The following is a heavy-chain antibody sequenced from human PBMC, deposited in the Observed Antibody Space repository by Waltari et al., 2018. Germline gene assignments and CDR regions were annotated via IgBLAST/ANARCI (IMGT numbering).Heavy chain of an antibody. J-gene: IGHJ4*02. CDR1: GGSISSYY. CDR2: IYYSGST. V-gene: IGHV4-59*01. D-gene: IGHD3-22*01. CDR3: AKDIYYYDSSGFHFDY. Sequence: QVQLQESGPGLVKPSETLSLTCTVSGGSISSYYWSWIRQPPGKGLEWIGYIYYSGSTNYNPSLKSRVTISVDTSKNQFSLKLSSVTAADTAVYYCAKDIYYYDSSGFHFDYWGQGTLVTVSS.